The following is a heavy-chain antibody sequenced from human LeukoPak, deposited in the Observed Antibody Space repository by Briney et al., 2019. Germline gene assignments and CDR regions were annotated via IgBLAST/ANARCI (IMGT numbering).Heavy chain of an antibody. CDR2: ISWNSGSI. D-gene: IGHD6-19*01. V-gene: IGHV3-9*03. CDR1: GFTFDDYA. CDR3: AKATAVAGYGGYFDY. Sequence: GGSLRLSCAASGFTFDDYAMHWVRQAPGKGLEWVSGISWNSGSIGYADSVKGRFTISRDNAKNSLYLQMNSLRAEDMALYYCAKATAVAGYGGYFDYWGQGTLVTASS. J-gene: IGHJ4*02.